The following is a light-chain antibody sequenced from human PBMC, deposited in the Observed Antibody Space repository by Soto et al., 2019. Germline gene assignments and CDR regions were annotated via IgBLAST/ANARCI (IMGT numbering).Light chain of an antibody. CDR2: GVS. CDR1: QSVNSAV. Sequence: EIVLTQSPGTLSLSPGERVTLSCRASQSVNSAVLAWYQQKPGQAPRLLIYGVSSRATGIPDRFSGSGSGTDFTLTISRLEPEDLAVYYCQQYDSAPLTFGGGTKVDIK. J-gene: IGKJ4*01. CDR3: QQYDSAPLT. V-gene: IGKV3-20*01.